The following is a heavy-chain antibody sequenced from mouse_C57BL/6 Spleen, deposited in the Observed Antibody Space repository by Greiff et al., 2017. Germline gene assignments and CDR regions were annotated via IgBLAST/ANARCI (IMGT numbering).Heavy chain of an antibody. D-gene: IGHD1-1*01. CDR2: INPSNGGT. V-gene: IGHV1-53*01. J-gene: IGHJ4*01. Sequence: VQLQQPGTELVKPGASVKLSCKASGYTFTSYWMHWVKQRPGQGLEWIGNINPSNGGTNYNEKFKSKATLTVDKSSSTAYMQLSSLTSEDSAVYYCARGVITTVVNYAMDYWGQGTSGTVSS. CDR3: ARGVITTVVNYAMDY. CDR1: GYTFTSYW.